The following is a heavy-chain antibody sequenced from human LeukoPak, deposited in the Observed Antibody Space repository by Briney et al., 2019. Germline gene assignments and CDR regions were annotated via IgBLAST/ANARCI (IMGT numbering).Heavy chain of an antibody. CDR3: ARGTGSDHDY. CDR2: MNPNSGNT. D-gene: IGHD1-14*01. V-gene: IGHV1-8*01. Sequence: RASVKVSCKASGYTFSSFDINWVRQATGQGLEWMGWMNPNSGNTGYAQKFQGRVTMTRNTSIGTAYMELSSLRSEDTAVYYCARGTGSDHDYWGQGTLVTVSS. J-gene: IGHJ4*02. CDR1: GYTFSSFD.